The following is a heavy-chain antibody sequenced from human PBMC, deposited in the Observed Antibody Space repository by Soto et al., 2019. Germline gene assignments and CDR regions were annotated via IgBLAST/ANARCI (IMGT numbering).Heavy chain of an antibody. J-gene: IGHJ6*02. CDR1: RFTFISYA. CDR2: ISGSGGST. Sequence: GALILSCAASRFTFISYAMSWVRQAPGKGLELVSAISGSGGSTYYADSVKGRFTISRDNSKNTLYLQMNSLRAEDTAVYYCANFVLFWGQGSTVTVSS. D-gene: IGHD2-15*01. CDR3: ANFVLF. V-gene: IGHV3-23*01.